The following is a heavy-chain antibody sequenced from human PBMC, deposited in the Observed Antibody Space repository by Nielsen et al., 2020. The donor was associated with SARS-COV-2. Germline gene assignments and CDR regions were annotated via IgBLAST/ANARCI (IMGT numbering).Heavy chain of an antibody. CDR3: AREPYYYDSSGYYDY. D-gene: IGHD3-22*01. CDR2: IWYDGSNK. J-gene: IGHJ4*02. CDR1: GFTFSSYG. Sequence: GESLKISCAASGFTFSSYGMHWVRQAPGKGLEWVAVIWYDGSNKYYADSVKGRFTISRDNSKNTLYLQMNSLRAEDTAVYYCAREPYYYDSSGYYDYWGQGTLVTVSS. V-gene: IGHV3-33*01.